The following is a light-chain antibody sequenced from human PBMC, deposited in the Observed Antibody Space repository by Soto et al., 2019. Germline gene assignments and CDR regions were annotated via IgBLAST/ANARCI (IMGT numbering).Light chain of an antibody. CDR2: GAS. CDR3: QQRSDWPLT. V-gene: IGKV3-11*01. Sequence: IVLTQSPATLSLSPGERATLSCRASQSINTHLTWYQKKPGQAPRLLIYGASTRATGIPARFSGSGSGTDFTLTISSLEPEDFAVYYCQQRSDWPLTFGPGTKVDIK. CDR1: QSINTH. J-gene: IGKJ3*01.